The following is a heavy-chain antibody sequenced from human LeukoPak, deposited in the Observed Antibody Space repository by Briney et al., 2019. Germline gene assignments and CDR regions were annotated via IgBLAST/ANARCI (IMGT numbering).Heavy chain of an antibody. Sequence: ASVKVSCKASGYTFTGYYMHWVRQAPGQGLEWMGWINPNSGGTNYAQKFQGRVTMTRDTSISTAYIELSRLRSDDTAVYYCARGLTYYDFWSGYANPNNWFDPWGQGTLVTVSS. D-gene: IGHD3-3*01. CDR1: GYTFTGYY. V-gene: IGHV1-2*02. CDR2: INPNSGGT. J-gene: IGHJ5*02. CDR3: ARGLTYYDFWSGYANPNNWFDP.